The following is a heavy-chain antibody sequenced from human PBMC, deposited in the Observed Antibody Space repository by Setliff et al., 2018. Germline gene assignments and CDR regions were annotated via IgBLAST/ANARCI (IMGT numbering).Heavy chain of an antibody. V-gene: IGHV1-69*05. CDR3: AREGVDTRSSTDYRYYRDV. D-gene: IGHD5-18*01. J-gene: IGHJ6*03. Sequence: ASVKVSCKASGGTFSSYGISWVRQAPGQGLEWLGGTIPNFGTTNYAQEFQGRVTIITDESTSTAYMELSSLRFEDTAVYYCAREGVDTRSSTDYRYYRDVGGKGTTGTVS. CDR2: TIPNFGTT. CDR1: GGTFSSYG.